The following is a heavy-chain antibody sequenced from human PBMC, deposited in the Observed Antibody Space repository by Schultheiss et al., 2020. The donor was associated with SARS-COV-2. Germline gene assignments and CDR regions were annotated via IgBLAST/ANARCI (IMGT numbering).Heavy chain of an antibody. CDR2: IWYDGSNK. CDR3: AKDPSSGSSGP. J-gene: IGHJ5*02. D-gene: IGHD1-26*01. CDR1: GFTFSSYE. Sequence: GGSLRLSCAASGFTFSSYEMNWVRQAPGKGLEWVAVIWYDGSNKYYADSVKGRFTISRDNSKNTLYLQMNSLRAEDTAVYYCAKDPSSGSSGPWGQGTLVTVSS. V-gene: IGHV3-30*02.